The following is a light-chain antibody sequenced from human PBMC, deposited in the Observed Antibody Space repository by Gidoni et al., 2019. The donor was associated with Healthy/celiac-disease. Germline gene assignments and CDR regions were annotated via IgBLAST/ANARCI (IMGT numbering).Light chain of an antibody. J-gene: IGLJ1*01. CDR2: SNN. CDR3: AAWDDSLNGSYV. Sequence: QSVLTQPPSASGTPGPRVTISCSGSSSNTGSNTVNWYQQLPGTAPKLLIYSNNQRPSGVPDRFSGSKSGTSASLAISGLQSEDEADYYCAAWDDSLNGSYVFGTGTKVTVL. V-gene: IGLV1-44*01. CDR1: SSNTGSNT.